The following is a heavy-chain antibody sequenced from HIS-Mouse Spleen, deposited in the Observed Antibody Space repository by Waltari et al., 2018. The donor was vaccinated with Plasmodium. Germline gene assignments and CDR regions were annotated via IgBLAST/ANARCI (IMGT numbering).Heavy chain of an antibody. CDR3: ASSWYWYFDL. V-gene: IGHV3-7*01. Sequence: EVQLVESGGGLVQPGVSLRISCGASGFTFSSYWMSGVRQAPGEGLEWVANIKQDGSEKYYVDSVKGRFTISRDNAKNSLYLQMNSLRAEDTAVYYCASSWYWYFDLWGRGTLVTVSS. CDR1: GFTFSSYW. J-gene: IGHJ2*01. CDR2: IKQDGSEK. D-gene: IGHD6-13*01.